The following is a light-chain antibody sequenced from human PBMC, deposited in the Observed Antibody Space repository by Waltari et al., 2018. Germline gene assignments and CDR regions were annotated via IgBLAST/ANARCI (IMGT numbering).Light chain of an antibody. CDR1: SSDVGGYNY. J-gene: IGLJ1*01. CDR3: SSYTSTKTGV. Sequence: QSALTQPASVSGSPGRSITISCTGTSSDVGGYNYVSWYQQYPGKAPQLMIYGVSYRPSGISNRFSGSKSGNTATLTISGLQAEDEADYYCSSYTSTKTGVFGTGTKVTVL. CDR2: GVS. V-gene: IGLV2-14*01.